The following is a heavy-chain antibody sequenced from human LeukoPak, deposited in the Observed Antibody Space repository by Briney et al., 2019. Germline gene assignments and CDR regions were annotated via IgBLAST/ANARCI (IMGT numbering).Heavy chain of an antibody. CDR3: ARGPYANWGSIAFDI. D-gene: IGHD7-27*01. Sequence: SETLSLTCTVSGGSISSYYWSWIRQPPGKGLDWIGYISYGGSTNHNPSLKSRVTISVDTSKNQFSLKLSSVTAADTAVYYCARGPYANWGSIAFDIWGQGTMVTVSS. CDR2: ISYGGST. V-gene: IGHV4-59*01. CDR1: GGSISSYY. J-gene: IGHJ3*02.